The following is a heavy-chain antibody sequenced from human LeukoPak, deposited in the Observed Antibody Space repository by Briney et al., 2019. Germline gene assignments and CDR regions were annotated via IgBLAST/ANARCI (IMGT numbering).Heavy chain of an antibody. J-gene: IGHJ4*02. V-gene: IGHV5-51*01. CDR2: IYPGDSET. CDR3: TLHSGSRVYSDYDY. D-gene: IGHD5-12*01. CDR1: GYRFTHYW. Sequence: GESLKISCEASGYRFTHYWIGWVRQMPGEGLEWMGIIYPGDSETTYSPSFQGQVTISADKSISTAYLQWSSLKASDSAMYYCTLHSGSRVYSDYDYWGQGTLVTVSS.